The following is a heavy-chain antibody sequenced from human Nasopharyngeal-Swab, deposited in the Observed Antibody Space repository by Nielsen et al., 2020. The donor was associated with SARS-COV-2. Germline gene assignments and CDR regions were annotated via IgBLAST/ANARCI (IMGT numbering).Heavy chain of an antibody. V-gene: IGHV3-23*01. CDR2: ISGSGDTT. J-gene: IGHJ4*02. CDR3: AKGRNRILVTGTLFDH. Sequence: GGSLRLSCAASGFAYNNYAMNWVRQAPGKGLEWVSVISGSGDTTYYADSVKGRFTISRDNSKNTLYLQMNSLTAEDTAVYFCAKGRNRILVTGTLFDHWGQGTLVTVSS. CDR1: GFAYNNYA. D-gene: IGHD6-19*01.